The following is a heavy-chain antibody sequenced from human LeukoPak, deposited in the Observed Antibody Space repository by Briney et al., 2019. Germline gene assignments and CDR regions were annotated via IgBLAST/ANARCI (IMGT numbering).Heavy chain of an antibody. J-gene: IGHJ3*02. V-gene: IGHV1-2*06. D-gene: IGHD6-19*01. CDR2: FNPNSGGT. Sequence: ASVKVSCKASGYTLTDYYMHWVRQAPGKGLEWMGRFNPNSGGTNYAQKIQGRVTMTRDTSISTAYMELSRLRSDDTAVCYCARAVQIAGAVNDAFDIWGQGTMVTVSS. CDR3: ARAVQIAGAVNDAFDI. CDR1: GYTLTDYY.